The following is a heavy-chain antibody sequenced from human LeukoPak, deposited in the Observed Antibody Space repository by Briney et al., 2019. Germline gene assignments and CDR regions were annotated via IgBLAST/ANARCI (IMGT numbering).Heavy chain of an antibody. CDR3: ARDSQYRVFDI. CDR2: IGLAGDT. D-gene: IGHD3-16*02. CDR1: GFTLSSYD. V-gene: IGHV3-13*04. Sequence: AGGSLRLSCAASGFTLSSYDMYWVRRVTGKGLEWVSGIGLAGDTYYLGSVKGRFTISRENAKNSMYLQMNSLRAGDTAVYYCARDSQYRVFDIWGQGTMVTVSS. J-gene: IGHJ3*02.